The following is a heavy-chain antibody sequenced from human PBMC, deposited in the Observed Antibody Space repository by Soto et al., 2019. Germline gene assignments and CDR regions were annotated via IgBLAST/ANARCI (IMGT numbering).Heavy chain of an antibody. J-gene: IGHJ4*02. CDR2: IYYSGST. V-gene: IGHV4-30-4*01. CDR1: GGSISSGDYY. D-gene: IGHD3-22*01. CDR3: ARVRPSFSYYYDSSGAPGPFDY. Sequence: SETLSLTCTVSGGSISSGDYYWSWIRQPPGKGLEWIGYIYYSGSTYYNPSLKSRVTISVDTSKNQFSLKLSSVTAADTAVYYCARVRPSFSYYYDSSGAPGPFDYWGQGTLVTVSS.